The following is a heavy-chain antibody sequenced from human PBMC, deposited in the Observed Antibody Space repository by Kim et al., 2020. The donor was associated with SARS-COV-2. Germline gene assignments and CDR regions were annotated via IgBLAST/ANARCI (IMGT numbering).Heavy chain of an antibody. J-gene: IGHJ6*02. CDR2: IWYDGSNK. CDR1: GFTFSSYG. V-gene: IGHV3-33*01. D-gene: IGHD3-22*01. Sequence: GGSLRLSCAASGFTFSSYGMHWVRQAPGKGLEWVAVIWYDGSNKYYADSVKGRFTISRDNSKNTLYLQMNSLRAEDTAVYYCARVVRHYDSSGYYRFENYYYYGMDVWGQGTTVTVSS. CDR3: ARVVRHYDSSGYYRFENYYYYGMDV.